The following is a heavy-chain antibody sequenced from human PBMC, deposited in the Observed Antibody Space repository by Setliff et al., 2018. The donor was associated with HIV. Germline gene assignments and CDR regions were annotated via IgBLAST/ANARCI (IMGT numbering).Heavy chain of an antibody. CDR3: APWRKVAAPGVWFSAHDY. CDR2: IIPMFGTA. CDR1: GGTFSSFG. Sequence: SVKVSCKASGGTFSSFGINWIRQAPGQGLEWMGGIIPMFGTADYAQKFQGSVTIIADESTSTAYMELSSLRSEDTAVYYCAPWRKVAAPGVWFSAHDYWGQGTLVTVSS. J-gene: IGHJ4*02. D-gene: IGHD2-15*01. V-gene: IGHV1-69*13.